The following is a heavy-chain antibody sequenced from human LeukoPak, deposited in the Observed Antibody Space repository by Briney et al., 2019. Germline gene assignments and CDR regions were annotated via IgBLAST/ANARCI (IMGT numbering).Heavy chain of an antibody. CDR3: ARDVSIAARRGSRGYYYYYMDV. Sequence: GRSLRLSCAASGFTSDDYGMSWVRKAPGKGLEWVSGINWNGGSTGYADTVKGRFTISRDNAKNSLYLQMNSLRAEDTALYYCARDVSIAARRGSRGYYYYYMDVWGKGTTVTVSS. J-gene: IGHJ6*03. V-gene: IGHV3-20*04. CDR1: GFTSDDYG. CDR2: INWNGGST. D-gene: IGHD6-6*01.